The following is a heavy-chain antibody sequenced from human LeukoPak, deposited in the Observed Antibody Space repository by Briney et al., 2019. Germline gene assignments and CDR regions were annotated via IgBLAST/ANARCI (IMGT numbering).Heavy chain of an antibody. Sequence: SVKVSCKASGVTFSSYAISWVRQAPGQGLEWMGRIIPIFGIANYAQKFQGRVTITADKSTSTAYMELSSLRSEDTAVYYCARPSFGNYGMDVWGQGTTVTVSS. V-gene: IGHV1-69*04. CDR1: GVTFSSYA. CDR2: IIPIFGIA. CDR3: ARPSFGNYGMDV. D-gene: IGHD3-10*01. J-gene: IGHJ6*02.